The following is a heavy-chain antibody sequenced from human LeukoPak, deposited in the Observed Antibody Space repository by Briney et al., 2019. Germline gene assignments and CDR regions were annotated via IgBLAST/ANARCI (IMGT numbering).Heavy chain of an antibody. Sequence: HSETLSLTCAVYGGSFSGYYWSWIRQPPGKGLEWIGEINHSGSTNYNPSLKSRVTISVDTSKNQFSLKLSSVTAADTAVYYCARLRDSSGYYPPYFDYWGQGTLVTVSS. D-gene: IGHD3-22*01. CDR3: ARLRDSSGYYPPYFDY. V-gene: IGHV4-34*01. CDR1: GGSFSGYY. J-gene: IGHJ4*02. CDR2: INHSGST.